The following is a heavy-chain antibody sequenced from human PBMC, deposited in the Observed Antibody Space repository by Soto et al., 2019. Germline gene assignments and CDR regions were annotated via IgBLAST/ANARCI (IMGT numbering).Heavy chain of an antibody. CDR2: IGTLSDT. V-gene: IGHV3-13*01. CDR1: GFAFSTFD. J-gene: IGHJ5*02. CDR3: ARGRSFSYDSTPPPMFDP. Sequence: DVQLVESGGGLVQPGGSLRLSCAGSGFAFSTFDIHWVRQAPGKGLEWVSGIGTLSDTFYAASVQGRFTISRQNAKNSVYLQMNSLRAGDTAFYCCARGRSFSYDSTPPPMFDPWGQGTLVTVSS. D-gene: IGHD3-10*01.